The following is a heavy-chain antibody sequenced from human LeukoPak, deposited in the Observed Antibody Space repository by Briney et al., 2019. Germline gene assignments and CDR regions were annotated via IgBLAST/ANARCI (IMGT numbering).Heavy chain of an antibody. V-gene: IGHV4-31*03. D-gene: IGHD6-13*01. CDR3: ARDIAAAATRIYGMDV. J-gene: IGHJ6*02. CDR2: IYYSGST. Sequence: SETLSLTCTVSGGSISSGGYYWSWIRQHPGKGLEWIGYIYYSGSTYYNPSLKSRVTISVDTSKNQFSLKLSSVTAADTAVYYCARDIAAAATRIYGMDVWGQGTTVTVSS. CDR1: GGSISSGGYY.